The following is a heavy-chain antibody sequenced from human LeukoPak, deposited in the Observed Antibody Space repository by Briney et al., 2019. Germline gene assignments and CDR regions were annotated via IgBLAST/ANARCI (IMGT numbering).Heavy chain of an antibody. V-gene: IGHV3-23*01. CDR2: INGNGGRT. Sequence: GGSLRLSCAASGFTFSSYAMSWVRQAPGKGLEWVSSINGNGGRTYYADSVRGRFTISRDNSKNTLYLQMNSLRAEDTAVYYCANPPTVTSFDSWDQGTLDTVSS. CDR3: ANPPTVTSFDS. D-gene: IGHD4-11*01. CDR1: GFTFSSYA. J-gene: IGHJ4*02.